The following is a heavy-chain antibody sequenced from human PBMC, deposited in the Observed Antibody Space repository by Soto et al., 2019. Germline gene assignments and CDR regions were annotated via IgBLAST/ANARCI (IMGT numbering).Heavy chain of an antibody. CDR2: ISWNSGTI. CDR1: GFTFDDYA. Sequence: EVQLVESGGGLVQPGRSLRLSCAASGFTFDDYAMHWVRQAPGKGLEWVSGISWNSGTIVYADSVKGRFTISRDNAKNXLXXQRNSLRGEDTALYYCAKDMRGGSSSSRYYYGLDVWGQGTTVTVSS. J-gene: IGHJ6*02. V-gene: IGHV3-9*01. CDR3: AKDMRGGSSSSRYYYGLDV. D-gene: IGHD6-13*01.